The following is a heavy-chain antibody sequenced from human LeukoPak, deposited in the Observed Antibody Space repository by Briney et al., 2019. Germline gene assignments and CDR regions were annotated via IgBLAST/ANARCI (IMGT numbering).Heavy chain of an antibody. Sequence: GGSLRLSCAASGFTFSNYWIHWVRQAPGKGLVWVSRINTDGSTTTYADSVRGRFTISRDNAKNTLYLQMNTLRVEDTAVYYCTRDLMDYDVSTGLHHYYMDVWGQGTTVTVSS. CDR2: INTDGSTT. V-gene: IGHV3-74*01. D-gene: IGHD3-9*01. CDR3: TRDLMDYDVSTGLHHYYMDV. CDR1: GFTFSNYW. J-gene: IGHJ6*02.